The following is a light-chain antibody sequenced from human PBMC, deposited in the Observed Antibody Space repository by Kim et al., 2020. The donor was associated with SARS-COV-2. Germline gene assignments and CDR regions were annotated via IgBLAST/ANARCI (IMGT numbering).Light chain of an antibody. CDR3: QQYNNWPGRT. CDR2: GAS. J-gene: IGKJ1*01. CDR1: QSVSSN. V-gene: IGKV3-15*01. Sequence: SPGERATLSCRASQSVSSNLAWYQQKPGQAPRLLIYGASTRATGIPARFSGSGSGTEFTLTISSLQSEDFAVYYCQQYNNWPGRTFGQGTKVDIK.